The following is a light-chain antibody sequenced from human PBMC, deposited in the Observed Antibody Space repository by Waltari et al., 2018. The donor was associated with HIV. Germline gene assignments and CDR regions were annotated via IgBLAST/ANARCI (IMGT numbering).Light chain of an antibody. CDR1: KLGQKY. V-gene: IGLV3-1*01. CDR2: DDS. Sequence: YELTQPPSVSVSPGQTANITCSGDKLGQKYAHWYQQKSGQSPVFLIYDDSNRRSGIPERFSGSISGDTDTLTISGTQAEDDADYRCQAWDRSTVIFAGGTKLTVL. J-gene: IGLJ2*01. CDR3: QAWDRSTVI.